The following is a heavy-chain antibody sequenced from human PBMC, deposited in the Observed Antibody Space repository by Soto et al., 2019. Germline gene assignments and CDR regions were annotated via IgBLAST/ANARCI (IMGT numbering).Heavy chain of an antibody. J-gene: IGHJ6*02. Sequence: GASVKVSCKASGYTSTDYYMHWARQAPGQGLEWMGWINPNSGGTNYAQKFQGRVTMTRDTSISTAYMELSRLRSDDTAVYYCARKLELRGSYYYYYDMDVWGQGTTVTVSS. D-gene: IGHD1-7*01. CDR3: ARKLELRGSYYYYYDMDV. CDR1: GYTSTDYY. CDR2: INPNSGGT. V-gene: IGHV1-2*02.